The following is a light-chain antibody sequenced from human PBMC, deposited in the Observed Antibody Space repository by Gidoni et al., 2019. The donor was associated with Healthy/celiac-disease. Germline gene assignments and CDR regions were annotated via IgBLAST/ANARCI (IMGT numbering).Light chain of an antibody. J-gene: IGKJ4*01. Sequence: ELGLKQSPGTLSLSPGERATGSCRASQSVSSSYLGWYQQKPGQAPRLLIYGASSRATGIPDRFSSSLSGTYFTLTISRLDPEYFAVYYCQQYGSSPLTFXGXTKVEIK. CDR1: QSVSSSY. CDR3: QQYGSSPLT. V-gene: IGKV3-20*01. CDR2: GAS.